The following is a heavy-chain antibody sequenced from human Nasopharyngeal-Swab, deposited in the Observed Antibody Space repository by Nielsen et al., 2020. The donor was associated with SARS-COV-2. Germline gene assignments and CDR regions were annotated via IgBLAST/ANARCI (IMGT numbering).Heavy chain of an antibody. Sequence: SETLSLTCTVSGDSINSHFWSWIRQPPGKGLEWIGYIYYSGSTNYNPSLKSRVTISVDTSKNQSSLKLSSVTAADTAVYYCARDSRYYYYGMDVWGQGTTVTVSS. CDR3: ARDSRYYYYGMDV. CDR1: GDSINSHF. J-gene: IGHJ6*02. V-gene: IGHV4-59*11. CDR2: IYYSGST.